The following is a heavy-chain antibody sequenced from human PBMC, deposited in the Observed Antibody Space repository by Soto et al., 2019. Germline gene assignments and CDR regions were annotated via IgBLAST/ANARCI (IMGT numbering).Heavy chain of an antibody. J-gene: IGHJ3*02. Sequence: GASVRGSCKASGGGFSSYAISWVRQAPGQGLEWMGGIIPIFGTANYAQKFQGRVTITADESTSTAYMELSSLRSEDTAVYYCARDSAVVDAFDIWGQGTMVTVSS. CDR2: IIPIFGTA. CDR3: ARDSAVVDAFDI. D-gene: IGHD2-21*01. CDR1: GGGFSSYA. V-gene: IGHV1-69*13.